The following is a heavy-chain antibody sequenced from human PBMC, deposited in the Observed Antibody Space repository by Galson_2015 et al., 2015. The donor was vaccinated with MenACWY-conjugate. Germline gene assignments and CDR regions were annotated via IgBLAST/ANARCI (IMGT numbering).Heavy chain of an antibody. CDR1: GFTFSSYA. Sequence: SLRLSCAASGFTFSSYAMHWVRQAPGKGLDYVSAISSNGGSTYYANSVKGRFTISRDNSKNTLYLQMGSLRAEDMAVYYCARGDYYDSSGYYEDFDHWGQGTLVTVSS. CDR3: ARGDYYDSSGYYEDFDH. D-gene: IGHD3-22*01. CDR2: ISSNGGST. J-gene: IGHJ4*02. V-gene: IGHV3-64*01.